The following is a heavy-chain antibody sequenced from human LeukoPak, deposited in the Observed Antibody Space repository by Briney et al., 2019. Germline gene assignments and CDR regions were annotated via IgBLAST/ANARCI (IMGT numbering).Heavy chain of an antibody. Sequence: ASVKVSCKPSEYTFTNYYIHWVRQAPGQGLEWMGWINPTSGATNYAQRFQGRVTMTRDTSIRTAYMELSSLRSDDTAVYYCARDNLRFFDYWGQGTLVTVSS. J-gene: IGHJ4*02. CDR1: EYTFTNYY. V-gene: IGHV1-2*02. CDR3: ARDNLRFFDY. CDR2: INPTSGAT. D-gene: IGHD1-14*01.